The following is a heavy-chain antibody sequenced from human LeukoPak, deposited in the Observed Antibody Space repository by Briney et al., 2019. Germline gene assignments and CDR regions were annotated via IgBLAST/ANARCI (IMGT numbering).Heavy chain of an antibody. CDR1: GYSFTNYW. J-gene: IGHJ2*01. V-gene: IGHV5-51*01. CDR2: IYPDDSDT. CDR3: ARLGHTGSYSATGWFFDL. Sequence: GESLKISCKGSGYSFTNYWIGWVRQMPGKGLEWMGIIYPDDSDTRYSPSFQGQVTISADKSISTAYLQWSSLKASDTAMCYCARLGHTGSYSATGWFFDLWGRGTLVTVSS. D-gene: IGHD1-26*01.